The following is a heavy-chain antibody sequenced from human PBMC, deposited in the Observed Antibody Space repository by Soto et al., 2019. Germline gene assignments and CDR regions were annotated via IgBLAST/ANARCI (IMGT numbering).Heavy chain of an antibody. D-gene: IGHD5-12*01. CDR1: GYTLTNYG. V-gene: IGHV1-18*01. Sequence: QVQLLQSGAEVRKPGASVKVSCKASGYTLTNYGITWVRQAPGQGLEWMGCTSAYNSNTNYAQRFQGRVTMTTDTSPSPAYMGLRSLTSDDTAVYYCAGGGGGYNTQWNDPWGQGTLVTVSS. CDR2: TSAYNSNT. CDR3: AGGGGGYNTQWNDP. J-gene: IGHJ5*02.